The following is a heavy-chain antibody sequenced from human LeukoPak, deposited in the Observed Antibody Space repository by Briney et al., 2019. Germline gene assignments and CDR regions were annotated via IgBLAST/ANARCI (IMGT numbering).Heavy chain of an antibody. D-gene: IGHD2-2*01. CDR3: ARSDIVVVPAANGKHDY. J-gene: IGHJ4*02. Sequence: GASVKVSCKASGYTFTGYCMHWVRQAPGQGLEWMGWINPNSGGTNYAQKFQGRVTMTRDTSISTAYMELSRLRSDDTAVYYCARSDIVVVPAANGKHDYWGQGTLVTVSS. CDR2: INPNSGGT. CDR1: GYTFTGYC. V-gene: IGHV1-2*02.